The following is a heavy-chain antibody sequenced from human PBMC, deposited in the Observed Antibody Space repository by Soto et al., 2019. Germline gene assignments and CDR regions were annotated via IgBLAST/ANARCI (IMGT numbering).Heavy chain of an antibody. CDR2: ISAYNGNT. J-gene: IGHJ3*02. V-gene: IGHV1-18*01. D-gene: IGHD6-19*01. Sequence: VKVSCKASGYTFTSYGISWVRQAPGQGLEWMGWISAYNGNTNYAQKLQGRVTMTTDTSTSTAYMELRSLRSDDTAVYYCVFIAVAGTGDAFDIWGQGTMVTVSS. CDR1: GYTFTSYG. CDR3: VFIAVAGTGDAFDI.